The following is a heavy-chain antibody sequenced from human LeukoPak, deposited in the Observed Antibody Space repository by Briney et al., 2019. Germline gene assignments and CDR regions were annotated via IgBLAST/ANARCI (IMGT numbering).Heavy chain of an antibody. Sequence: GGSLRLSCAASGFTFSSYAMHWVRQAPGKGLEWVALISYDGSNKFYADSVKGRFTISRDNSKNTLYLQMNSLRAEDTAVYYCAKVDGGSSSGYWFDPWGQGTLVTVSS. J-gene: IGHJ5*02. CDR1: GFTFSSYA. CDR3: AKVDGGSSSGYWFDP. CDR2: ISYDGSNK. D-gene: IGHD6-6*01. V-gene: IGHV3-30-3*01.